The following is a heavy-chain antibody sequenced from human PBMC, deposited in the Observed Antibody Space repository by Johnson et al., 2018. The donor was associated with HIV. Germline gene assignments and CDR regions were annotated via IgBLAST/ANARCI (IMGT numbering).Heavy chain of an antibody. D-gene: IGHD1-26*01. CDR3: ARVMGATQVMGAFDI. Sequence: VQLVESGGGLVLPGGSLRLSCAASGFTFSSYAMSCVRQAPGKGLAWVSAISGSGGSTSYADSVKGRFTISRDNSKNTLHLQMNSLRAEDTAVYYCARVMGATQVMGAFDIWGQGTMVTVSS. J-gene: IGHJ3*02. CDR1: GFTFSSYA. V-gene: IGHV3-23*04. CDR2: ISGSGGST.